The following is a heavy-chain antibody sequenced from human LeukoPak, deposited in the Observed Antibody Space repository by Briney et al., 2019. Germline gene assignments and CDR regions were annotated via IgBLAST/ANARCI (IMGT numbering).Heavy chain of an antibody. J-gene: IGHJ2*01. D-gene: IGHD6-19*01. CDR3: ARKFTVAGITWYFDL. CDR2: IKHDGGER. V-gene: IGHV3-7*01. CDR1: GFTFSSYW. Sequence: QPGGSLRLSCAPSGFTFSSYWMGWVRQVPGKGLEWVANIKHDGGERYYVDSVKGRFTISRDNAKNSLYLQMDSLRADDTAVYFWARKFTVAGITWYFDLWGRGTLVTVSS.